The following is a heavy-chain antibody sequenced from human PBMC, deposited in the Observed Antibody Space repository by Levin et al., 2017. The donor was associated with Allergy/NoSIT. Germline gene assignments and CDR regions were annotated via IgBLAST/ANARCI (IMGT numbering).Heavy chain of an antibody. J-gene: IGHJ3*01. V-gene: IGHV4-59*11. D-gene: IGHD3-10*01. CDR1: GGSISGHY. CDR2: VSYSGGT. CDR3: AGGAGIFDTRGVFAA. Sequence: TSETLSLTCTVSGGSISGHYWHWIRQAPGKGLEWIGYVSYSGGTNYTPSLKRRLTISVDTSKSQVSLRLTSLTAADTAVFFCAGGAGIFDTRGVFAAWGQGAMVVVSS.